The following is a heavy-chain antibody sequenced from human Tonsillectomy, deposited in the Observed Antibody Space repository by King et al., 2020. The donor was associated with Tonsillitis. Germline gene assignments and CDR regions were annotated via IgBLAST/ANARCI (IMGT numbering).Heavy chain of an antibody. J-gene: IGHJ5*02. D-gene: IGHD5-24*01. CDR3: SRETWVYGS. CDR1: GGTFTDYH. V-gene: IGHV1-2*02. CDR2: INCNSGST. Sequence: QLVQSGAEVKKPGSSVKVSCKASGGTFTDYHIHWIRQAPGQGLEWMGWINCNSGSTNYAQNFQGRVTLTRDTSTNTAYMDLRSLTSDDTAIYYCSRETWVYGSWGQGTLVTVSS.